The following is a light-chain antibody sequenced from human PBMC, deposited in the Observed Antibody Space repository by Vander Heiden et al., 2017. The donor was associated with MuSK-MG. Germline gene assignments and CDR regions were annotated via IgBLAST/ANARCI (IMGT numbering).Light chain of an antibody. Sequence: DSQMTQSPSSLSASVGDRVTITCLASQSTSSYLNWYQQKLGKAPKLLTYAASSLQSGVPSRFSGSGSGTDFTLSISSLQPEDFATYSCQQSDSTPRTFGHGTKVDIK. V-gene: IGKV1-39*01. CDR3: QQSDSTPRT. J-gene: IGKJ3*01. CDR2: AAS. CDR1: QSTSSY.